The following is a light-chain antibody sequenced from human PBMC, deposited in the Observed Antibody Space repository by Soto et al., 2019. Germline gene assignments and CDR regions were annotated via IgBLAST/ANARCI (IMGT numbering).Light chain of an antibody. Sequence: QSVLTQPASVSGSPGQSITISCTGTGSDVGAYRYVSWYQQHPGQAPKLIIYDVSNRPSGVSDRFSGCKSGNTASLTISGVQSEDDADYYCDSYPTSSSDAFGAGTKLTVL. CDR1: GSDVGAYRY. V-gene: IGLV2-14*01. J-gene: IGLJ2*01. CDR2: DVS. CDR3: DSYPTSSSDA.